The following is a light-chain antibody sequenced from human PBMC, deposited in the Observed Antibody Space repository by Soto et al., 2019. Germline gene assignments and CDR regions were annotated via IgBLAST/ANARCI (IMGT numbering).Light chain of an antibody. V-gene: IGLV3-25*02. CDR3: QSDDSSGTYV. J-gene: IGLJ1*01. CDR2: KDT. CDR1: ALSKQF. Sequence: SYELTQPPSVSVSPGQTARITCSGAALSKQFGYWYQQKPGQAPVLMICKDTERPSGIPERFSGSSSGTTVTLTISGVQAEDEGDYYCQSDDSSGTYVFGSGTKLTVL.